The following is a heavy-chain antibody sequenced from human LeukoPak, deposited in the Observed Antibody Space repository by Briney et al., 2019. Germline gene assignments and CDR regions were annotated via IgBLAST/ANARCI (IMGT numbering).Heavy chain of an antibody. J-gene: IGHJ5*02. D-gene: IGHD3-10*01. CDR1: GYTFTSYY. CDR2: INPSGGST. V-gene: IGHV1-46*01. Sequence: ASVKVSCKASGYTFTSYYMHWVRQAPGQGLEWMGIINPSGGSTSYAQKFQGRVTMTRDTSTSTVYMELSSLRSEDTAVYYCAREFGLWFGELRYNWFDPWGQGTLVTVSP. CDR3: AREFGLWFGELRYNWFDP.